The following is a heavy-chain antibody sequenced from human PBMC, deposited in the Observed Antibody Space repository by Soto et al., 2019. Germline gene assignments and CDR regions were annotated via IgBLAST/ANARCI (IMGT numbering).Heavy chain of an antibody. D-gene: IGHD3-16*02. V-gene: IGHV4-34*01. J-gene: IGHJ4*02. CDR2: INHSGST. CDR1: GGSFSDYY. CDR3: ARHVSYYDYIWGSYRLYYFDY. Sequence: SETLSLTCAAYGGSFSDYYWTWIRQPPGKGLQWIGEINHSGSTNYNPSLKSRVTMSVDTSKNQFSLKLSSVTAADTAVYYCARHVSYYDYIWGSYRLYYFDYWGQGTLVTVSS.